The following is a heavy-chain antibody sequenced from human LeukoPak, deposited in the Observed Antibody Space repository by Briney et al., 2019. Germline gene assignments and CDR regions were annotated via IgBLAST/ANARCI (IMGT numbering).Heavy chain of an antibody. J-gene: IGHJ4*02. CDR2: ISQNGNEK. CDR3: AKPARTDYADY. D-gene: IGHD1-14*01. V-gene: IGHV3-30*04. Sequence: GGSLRLSCAASGFTFSTYAMHWVRQAPGKGLEWVAVISQNGNEKYYTDSVKGRFTISRDNSKNTLYLQMNSLRAEDTAVYYCAKPARTDYADYWGQGTLVTVSS. CDR1: GFTFSTYA.